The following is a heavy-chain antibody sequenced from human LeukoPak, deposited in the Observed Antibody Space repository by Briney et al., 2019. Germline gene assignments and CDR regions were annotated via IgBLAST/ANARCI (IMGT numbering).Heavy chain of an antibody. J-gene: IGHJ6*03. V-gene: IGHV4-34*01. D-gene: IGHD5-18*01. Sequence: SETLSLTCAVYGGSFSGYYWSWIRQPPAKGLEWIGEINHSGSTNYNPSLKSRVTISVDTSKNQFSLKLSSVTAADTAVYYCARGIGRYSYGPLDYYYYYYYTDVWGKGTTVTVSS. CDR2: INHSGST. CDR3: ARGIGRYSYGPLDYYYYYYYTDV. CDR1: GGSFSGYY.